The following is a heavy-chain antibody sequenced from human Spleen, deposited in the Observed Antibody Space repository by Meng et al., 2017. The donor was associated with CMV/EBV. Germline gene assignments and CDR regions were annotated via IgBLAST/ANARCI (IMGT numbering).Heavy chain of an antibody. CDR1: TFTSYD. V-gene: IGHV1-8*03. CDR3: ARWGTYYDFWSGYSGFDP. CDR2: MNPNSGNT. J-gene: IGHJ5*02. Sequence: TFTSYDINWVRQATGQGLEWMGRMNPNSGNTGYAQKFQGRVTITRNTSISTAYMELSSLRSEDTAVYYCARWGTYYDFWSGYSGFDPWGQGTLVTVSS. D-gene: IGHD3-3*01.